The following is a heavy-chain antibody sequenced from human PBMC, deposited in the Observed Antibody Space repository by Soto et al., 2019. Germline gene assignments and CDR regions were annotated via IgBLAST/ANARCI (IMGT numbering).Heavy chain of an antibody. J-gene: IGHJ4*02. CDR3: ARPICSGGSCYGHFDY. D-gene: IGHD2-15*01. V-gene: IGHV5-51*01. CDR2: IYPGDSDT. Sequence: GESLKISCKGSGYSFTSYWIGWVRQMPGKGLEWMGIIYPGDSDTRYSPSFQGQVTISADKSISTAYLQWSSLKASDTAMYYCARPICSGGSCYGHFDYWGQGTLVTVSS. CDR1: GYSFTSYW.